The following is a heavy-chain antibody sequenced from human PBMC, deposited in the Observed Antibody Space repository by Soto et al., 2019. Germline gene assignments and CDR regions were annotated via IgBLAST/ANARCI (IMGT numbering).Heavy chain of an antibody. J-gene: IGHJ6*02. Sequence: PSETLSLTCTVSGGSISSYYWSWIRQPPGKGLEWIGYIYYSGSTNYNPSLKSRVTISVDTSKNQFSLKLSSVTAADTAVYYFAGAPYYDFWSGPNYYYYYGMDVWGQGTTVTGSS. V-gene: IGHV4-59*01. CDR2: IYYSGST. CDR3: AGAPYYDFWSGPNYYYYYGMDV. D-gene: IGHD3-3*01. CDR1: GGSISSYY.